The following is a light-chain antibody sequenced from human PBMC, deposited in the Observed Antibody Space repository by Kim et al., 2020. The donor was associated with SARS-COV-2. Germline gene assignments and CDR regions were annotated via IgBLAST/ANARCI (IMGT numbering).Light chain of an antibody. CDR2: RNN. Sequence: GRRVTISCSGSSSNIGSNYVYWYQQLPGTAPKLLIYRNNQRPSGVPDRFSGSKSGTSASLAISGLRSEDEAVYYCAAWDDSLSGWVFGGGTKVTVL. J-gene: IGLJ3*02. CDR3: AAWDDSLSGWV. CDR1: SSNIGSNY. V-gene: IGLV1-47*01.